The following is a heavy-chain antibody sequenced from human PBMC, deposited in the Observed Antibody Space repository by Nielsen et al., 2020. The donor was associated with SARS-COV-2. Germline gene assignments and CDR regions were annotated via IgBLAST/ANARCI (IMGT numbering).Heavy chain of an antibody. D-gene: IGHD1-26*01. V-gene: IGHV4-59*01. J-gene: IGHJ4*02. Sequence: SETLSLTCTVSGGSISSYYWSWIRQPPGKELEWIGYIYYSGSPTYNPSLKSRVTMSVDTSKNQFSLKLSSVTAADTAVYYCARGWADWGQGTLVTVSS. CDR1: GGSISSYY. CDR3: ARGWAD. CDR2: IYYSGSP.